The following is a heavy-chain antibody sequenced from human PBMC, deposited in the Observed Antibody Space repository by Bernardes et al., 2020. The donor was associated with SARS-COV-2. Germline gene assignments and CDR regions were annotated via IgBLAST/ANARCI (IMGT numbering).Heavy chain of an antibody. V-gene: IGHV4-39*01. D-gene: IGHD2-8*01. CDR1: GGSISSSNYY. CDR2: FFYGGST. CDR3: ARSACIDGVCTAYNWFDP. J-gene: IGHJ5*02. Sequence: SETLSLTCTVSGGSISSSNYYWGWIRRPPGKRLEWIGSFFYGGSTYYNPSLKSRVIISVDTSKNQFSLKVTSVTAADTAVYYCARSACIDGVCTAYNWFDPWGQGILVNVSS.